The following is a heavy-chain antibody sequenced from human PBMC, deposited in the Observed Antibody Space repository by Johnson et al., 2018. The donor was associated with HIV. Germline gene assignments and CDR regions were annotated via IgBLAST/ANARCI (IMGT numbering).Heavy chain of an antibody. V-gene: IGHV3-7*01. J-gene: IGHJ3*02. CDR1: GFTFRSYW. CDR3: ARDSSSGWYPHAFDI. D-gene: IGHD6-19*01. Sequence: VQLVESGGGLVQPGGSLRLSCAASGFTFRSYWMSWVRQAPGKGLEWVANIKQEGSEKYYVDSVKGRFTISRDNAKNSLYLQMNSLRAEDTAVYYCARDSSSGWYPHAFDIWGQGTMVTVSS. CDR2: IKQEGSEK.